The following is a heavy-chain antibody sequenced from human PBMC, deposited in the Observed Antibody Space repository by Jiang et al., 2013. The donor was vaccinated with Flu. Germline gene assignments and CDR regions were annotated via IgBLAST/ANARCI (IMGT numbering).Heavy chain of an antibody. CDR2: IKSKTDGGTT. V-gene: IGHV3-15*01. Sequence: VQLLESGGGLVKPGGSLRLSCAASGFTFSNAWMSWVRQAPGKGLEWVGRIKSKTDGGTTDYAAPVKGRFTISRDDSKNTLYLQMNSLKTEDTAVYYCTTGERRQRPTTPGNNWFDPWGQGTLVTVSS. D-gene: IGHD1-1*01. CDR3: TTGERRQRPTTPGNNWFDP. J-gene: IGHJ5*02. CDR1: GFTFSNAW.